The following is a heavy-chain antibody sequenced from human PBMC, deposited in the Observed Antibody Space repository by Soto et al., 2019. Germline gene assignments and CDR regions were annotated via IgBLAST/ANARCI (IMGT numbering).Heavy chain of an antibody. CDR3: AKDTLGKAATPQAFDY. V-gene: IGHV3-23*01. CDR1: GFTFSSYA. J-gene: IGHJ4*02. CDR2: ISGSGGST. D-gene: IGHD2-15*01. Sequence: GGSLRLSCAASGFTFSSYAMSWVRQAPGKGLEWVSAISGSGGSTYYADSVKGRFTISRDNSKNTLYLQMNSLRAEDTAVYYCAKDTLGKAATPQAFDYWGQGTLVTVSS.